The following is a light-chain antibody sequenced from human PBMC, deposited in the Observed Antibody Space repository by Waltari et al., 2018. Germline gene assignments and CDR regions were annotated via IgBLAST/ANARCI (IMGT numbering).Light chain of an antibody. CDR2: YDS. CDR3: QVWDSSSDHLNV. J-gene: IGLJ6*01. V-gene: IGLV3-21*04. CDR1: NIGTKS. Sequence: SYELTQQPSVSVAPGKTARITCGGKNIGTKSVHWYQQKPGQAPVWIIRYDSDRPSGIPYRFSGSNSENTATLTVSRGEAGDEADYYCQVWDSSSDHLNVFGSGTRLTVL.